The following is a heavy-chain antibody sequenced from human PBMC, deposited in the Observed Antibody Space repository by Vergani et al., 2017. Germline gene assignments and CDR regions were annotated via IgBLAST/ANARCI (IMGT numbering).Heavy chain of an antibody. CDR1: GGSVSSGSYY. V-gene: IGHV4-61*10. Sequence: QVQLQELGPGLVKPPETLSLTCTVSGGSVSSGSYYWSWIRQPAGKGLEWVGYIYHSGSTSYNPSLKSRVTISVDTSKNQFSLKLSSVTAADTAVYYCARGSGPYYFDYWGRGILVAVSS. CDR2: IYHSGST. J-gene: IGHJ4*02. CDR3: ARGSGPYYFDY.